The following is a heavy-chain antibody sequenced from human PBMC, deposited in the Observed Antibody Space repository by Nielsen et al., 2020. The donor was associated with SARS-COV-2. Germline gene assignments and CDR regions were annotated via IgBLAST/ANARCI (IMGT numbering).Heavy chain of an antibody. CDR2: INSDGSST. D-gene: IGHD1-26*01. CDR1: EFTFSSYS. J-gene: IGHJ4*02. CDR3: ARGSEWELAD. Sequence: GESLKISCAASEFTFSSYSMNWVRQAPGKGLVWVSRINSDGSSTSYADSVKGRFTISRDNAKNTLYLQMNSLRAEDTAVYYCARGSEWELADWGQGTLVTVSS. V-gene: IGHV3-74*01.